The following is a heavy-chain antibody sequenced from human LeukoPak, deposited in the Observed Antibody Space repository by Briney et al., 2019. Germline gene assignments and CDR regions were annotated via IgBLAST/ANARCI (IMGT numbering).Heavy chain of an antibody. D-gene: IGHD3-10*01. Sequence: GGSLRLSCAASGFTFSSYSMNWVRQAPGKGLEWVSSISSSSSYIYYADSVKGRFAISRDNAKNSLYLQMNSLRAEDTAVYYCARDLDYGSGSLDYWGQGTLVTVSS. J-gene: IGHJ4*02. CDR2: ISSSSSYI. V-gene: IGHV3-21*01. CDR1: GFTFSSYS. CDR3: ARDLDYGSGSLDY.